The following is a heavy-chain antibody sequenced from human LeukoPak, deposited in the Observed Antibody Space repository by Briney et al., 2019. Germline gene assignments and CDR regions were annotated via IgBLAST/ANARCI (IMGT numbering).Heavy chain of an antibody. CDR1: GFTFSNYG. CDR3: VKDPSGAAAAGTFDY. D-gene: IGHD6-13*01. J-gene: IGHJ4*02. V-gene: IGHV3-30*02. CDR2: IRSDSSYI. Sequence: GGSLRLSCAASGFTFSNYGMHWVRQPPDEGLEWVAFIRSDSSYIYYLESVKGRFTVSRDNSKNTLFLQMHSLRPEDTAVYYCVKDPSGAAAAGTFDYWGQGTLVTVSS.